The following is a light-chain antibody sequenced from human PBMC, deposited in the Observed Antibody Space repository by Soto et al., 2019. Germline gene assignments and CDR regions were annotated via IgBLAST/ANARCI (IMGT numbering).Light chain of an antibody. J-gene: IGLJ2*01. V-gene: IGLV1-44*01. CDR3: AAWDDSRNGPV. Sequence: QSVLTQPPSASGTPGQRVTISCSGSSSNIGSNSVNWYRQLPGTAPKLLIYSYNQRPSGVPERFSGSKSGTSASLAISGLQCEDEADYYCAAWDDSRNGPVFGGGTKLTVL. CDR1: SSNIGSNS. CDR2: SYN.